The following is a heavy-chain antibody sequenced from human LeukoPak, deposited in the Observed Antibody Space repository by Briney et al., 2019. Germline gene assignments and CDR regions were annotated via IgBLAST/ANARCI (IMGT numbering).Heavy chain of an antibody. CDR1: GGSISSSSYY. J-gene: IGHJ6*03. V-gene: IGHV4-39*07. D-gene: IGHD2-2*01. CDR3: ARDMRWSTTSWYYYYMDV. CDR2: IYYSGST. Sequence: SETLSLTCTVSGGSISSSSYYWGWIRQPPGKGLEWIGTIYYSGSTYCTPSLESRATISLDTSKNQFSLKLTSVTAADTAVYYCARDMRWSTTSWYYYYMDVWGKGTTVTVSS.